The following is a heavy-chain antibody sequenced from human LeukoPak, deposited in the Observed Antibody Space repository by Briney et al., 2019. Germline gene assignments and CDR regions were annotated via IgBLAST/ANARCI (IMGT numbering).Heavy chain of an antibody. CDR3: ARVDYYDSSGYYYGHFDY. CDR1: GDSVSSNSAA. J-gene: IGHJ4*02. Sequence: SQTLSLTCAISGDSVSSNSAAWNWIRQSPSRGLEWLGRTYYRSKWNNDYAVSVKSRITINPDTSKNQFSLQLNSVTPEDTAVYYCARVDYYDSSGYYYGHFDYWGQGTLATVSS. D-gene: IGHD3-22*01. V-gene: IGHV6-1*01. CDR2: TYYRSKWNN.